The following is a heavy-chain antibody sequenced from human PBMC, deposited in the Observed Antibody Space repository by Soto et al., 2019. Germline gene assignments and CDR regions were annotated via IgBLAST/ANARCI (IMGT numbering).Heavy chain of an antibody. CDR2: IHYSGST. J-gene: IGHJ6*02. CDR3: ARGHDSIGYEPDPYFYYAMDV. Sequence: QVQLQESGPGLVKPSQTLSLTCTVSGGSISSGGYYWSWIRQPLGKGLEWIGYIHYSGSTYYNPSLKSRVTISVDSSKNQFSLKLSSVTAADTAVYYCARGHDSIGYEPDPYFYYAMDVWGQGTTVTVSS. D-gene: IGHD3-22*01. V-gene: IGHV4-31*03. CDR1: GGSISSGGYY.